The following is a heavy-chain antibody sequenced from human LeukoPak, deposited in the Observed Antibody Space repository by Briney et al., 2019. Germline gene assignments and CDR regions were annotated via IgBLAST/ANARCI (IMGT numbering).Heavy chain of an antibody. J-gene: IGHJ4*02. CDR2: IKQDGSEK. D-gene: IGHD3-22*01. Sequence: GGSLRLSCAASGLTFSSYWMSWVRQAPGKGVEWVANIKQDGSEKYYVDSVKGRFTISRDSAKTSLFLQMNSLRAEDTAVYYCARGYYDSSGSPFDYWGQGTLATVSS. CDR1: GLTFSSYW. CDR3: ARGYYDSSGSPFDY. V-gene: IGHV3-7*01.